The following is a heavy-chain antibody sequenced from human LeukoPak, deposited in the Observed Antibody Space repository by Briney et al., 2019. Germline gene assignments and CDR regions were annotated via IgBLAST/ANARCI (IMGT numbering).Heavy chain of an antibody. CDR1: GGTFSSYA. D-gene: IGHD2-2*01. CDR3: ASPGGYCSSTSCKNVDY. CDR2: IIPIFGTA. V-gene: IGHV1-69*13. J-gene: IGHJ4*02. Sequence: GASVKVSCKASGGTFSSYAISWVRQAPGQGLEWMGGIIPIFGTANYAQKFQGRVTITADESTSTAYMELSSLRSEDTAVYYCASPGGYCSSTSCKNVDYWGQGTLVTVSS.